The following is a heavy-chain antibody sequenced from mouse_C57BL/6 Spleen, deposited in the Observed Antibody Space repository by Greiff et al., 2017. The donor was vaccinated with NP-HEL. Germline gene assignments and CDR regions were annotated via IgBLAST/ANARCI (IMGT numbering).Heavy chain of an antibody. D-gene: IGHD1-1*01. CDR1: GYTFTDYY. Sequence: QVQLQQSGAELVRPGASVKLSCKASGYTFTDYYINWVKQRPGQGLEWIARFYPGSGNTYYNEKFKGKATLTAEKSSSTAYMQLSSLTSEDSAVYFCARWTTTVVARDYAMDYWGQGTSVTVSS. J-gene: IGHJ4*01. CDR2: FYPGSGNT. CDR3: ARWTTTVVARDYAMDY. V-gene: IGHV1-76*01.